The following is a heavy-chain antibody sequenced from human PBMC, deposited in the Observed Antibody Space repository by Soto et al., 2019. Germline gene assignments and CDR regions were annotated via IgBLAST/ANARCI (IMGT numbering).Heavy chain of an antibody. CDR3: ARDQPNYGDPYYYYGMDV. CDR2: INTYNGNT. J-gene: IGHJ6*02. V-gene: IGHV1-18*01. D-gene: IGHD4-17*01. CDR1: GYSFTRYG. Sequence: ASVKVSCKASGYSFTRYGIAWARQAPGQGLEWMGWINTYNGNTNYAQNLQGRVTLTTDTSTSTAYMELTSLRSNDTAVYYCARDQPNYGDPYYYYGMDVWGQGTTVTVSS.